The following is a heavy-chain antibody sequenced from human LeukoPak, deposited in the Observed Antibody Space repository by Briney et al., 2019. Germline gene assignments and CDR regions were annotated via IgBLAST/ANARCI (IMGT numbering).Heavy chain of an antibody. Sequence: ASVKVSCKASGYTFTGYYMHWVRQAPGQGLEWMGWINPNSGGTNYAQKFQGRVTMTRDTSISTAYMELSRLRAEDTAVYYCARDYDNNGENWFDPWGQGTLVTVSS. D-gene: IGHD3-9*01. CDR3: ARDYDNNGENWFDP. J-gene: IGHJ5*02. V-gene: IGHV1-2*02. CDR1: GYTFTGYY. CDR2: INPNSGGT.